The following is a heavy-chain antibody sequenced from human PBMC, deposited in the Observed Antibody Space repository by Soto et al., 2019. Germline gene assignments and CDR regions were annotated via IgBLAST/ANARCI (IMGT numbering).Heavy chain of an antibody. CDR1: GGSISSYY. CDR3: ARDLGYGSYNYDS. Sequence: SETLSLTCTVSGGSISSYYWSWIRQPPGKGLEWIGYIYHSGSTNYNPSLKSRVTISVDTSKNQFSLKLSSVTAADTAVYYCARDLGYGSYNYDSWGQETLVTVSA. D-gene: IGHD1-26*01. J-gene: IGHJ4*02. CDR2: IYHSGST. V-gene: IGHV4-59*01.